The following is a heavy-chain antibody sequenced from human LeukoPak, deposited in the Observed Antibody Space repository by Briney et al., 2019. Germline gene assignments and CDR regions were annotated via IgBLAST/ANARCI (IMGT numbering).Heavy chain of an antibody. CDR1: GGSISSYY. CDR2: IYYSGST. CDR3: SRERAGTTPQGTMDAFDI. V-gene: IGHV4-59*01. D-gene: IGHD1-1*01. J-gene: IGHJ3*02. Sequence: KASETLSLTCTVSGGSISSYYWSWIRQPPGKGLEWIGYIYYSGSTNYNPSLKSRVTISVDTSKNQFSLKLSSVTAADTAVYYCSRERAGTTPQGTMDAFDIWGQGTMVTVFS.